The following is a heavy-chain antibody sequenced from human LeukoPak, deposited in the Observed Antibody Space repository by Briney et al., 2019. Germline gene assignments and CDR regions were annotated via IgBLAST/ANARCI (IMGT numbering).Heavy chain of an antibody. CDR2: INTNTGIP. V-gene: IGHV7-4-1*02. Sequence: ASVKVSCKASGYIFDIYAMIWVRQAPGQGLELMGWINTNTGIPTYAQGFTGRFVFSLDTSVSTAYLHISSLKTEDTAVYYCARRRDLYSGSYYPFDYWGQGTLVTVSS. J-gene: IGHJ4*02. CDR3: ARRRDLYSGSYYPFDY. CDR1: GYIFDIYA. D-gene: IGHD1-26*01.